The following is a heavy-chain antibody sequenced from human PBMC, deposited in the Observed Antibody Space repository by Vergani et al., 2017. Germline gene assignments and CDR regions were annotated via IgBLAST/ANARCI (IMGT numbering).Heavy chain of an antibody. CDR2: INSDGSST. J-gene: IGHJ4*02. CDR3: ARVYCSSTSCPPPDY. D-gene: IGHD2-2*01. CDR1: GFTFSSYW. V-gene: IGHV3-74*02. Sequence: VQLVESGGGLVKPGGSLRLSCAASGFTFSSYWMHWVRQAPGKGLVWVSRINSDGSSTSYADSVKGRFTISRDNAKNTLYLQMNSLRAEDTAVYYCARVYCSSTSCPPPDYWGQGALVTVSS.